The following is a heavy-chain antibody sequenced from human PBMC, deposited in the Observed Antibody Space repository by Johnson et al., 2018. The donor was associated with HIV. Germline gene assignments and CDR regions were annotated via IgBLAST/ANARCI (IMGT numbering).Heavy chain of an antibody. CDR1: GFTFSSYG. CDR2: IQYDGSNN. J-gene: IGHJ3*02. V-gene: IGHV3-30*02. CDR3: AKGTFAAFDI. Sequence: QVQLVESGGGVVQPGGSLRLSCATSGFTFSSYGMHWVRQAPGKGLEWVAFIQYDGSNNYYGDSVKGRFTISRDNSKDTLYLQMNSLRAEDTAVYYCAKGTFAAFDIWGQGTMVTVSS. D-gene: IGHD3-10*01.